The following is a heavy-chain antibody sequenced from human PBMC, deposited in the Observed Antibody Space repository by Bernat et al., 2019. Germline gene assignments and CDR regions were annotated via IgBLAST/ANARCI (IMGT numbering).Heavy chain of an antibody. CDR3: ARGGAAPENWFDP. D-gene: IGHD6-13*01. CDR2: IYYSGST. CDR1: GGSISSGGYY. J-gene: IGHJ5*02. Sequence: QLQLQESGPGLVKPSETLSLTCTVSGGSISSGGYYWSWIRQHPGKGLEWIGYIYYSGSTYYNPSLKSRVTISVDTSKNQFSLKLSSVTAADTAVYYCARGGAAPENWFDPWGQGTLVTVSS. V-gene: IGHV4-31*03.